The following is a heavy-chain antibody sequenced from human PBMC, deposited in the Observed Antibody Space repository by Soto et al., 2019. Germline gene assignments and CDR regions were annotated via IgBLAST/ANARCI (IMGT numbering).Heavy chain of an antibody. J-gene: IGHJ6*02. CDR1: GYTFTSYG. D-gene: IGHD3-22*01. CDR2: ISAYNGNT. V-gene: IGHV1-18*01. CDR3: ARVSTLGLLRYYGMDV. Sequence: ASVKVSCKASGYTFTSYGISWVRQAPGQGLGWMGWISAYNGNTNYAQKLQGRVTMTTDTSTSTAYMELRSLRSDDTAVYYCARVSTLGLLRYYGMDVWGQGTTVTVSS.